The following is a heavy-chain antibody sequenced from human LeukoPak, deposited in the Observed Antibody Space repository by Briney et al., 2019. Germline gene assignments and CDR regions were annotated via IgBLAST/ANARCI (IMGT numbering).Heavy chain of an antibody. CDR3: ARDRYNWNYGMDV. CDR1: GFTSSSYS. D-gene: IGHD1-20*01. J-gene: IGHJ6*04. V-gene: IGHV3-21*01. Sequence: PGGSLRLSCAASGFTSSSYSMNWVRQAPGKGLEWVSSISSSSSYIYYADSVKGRFTISRDNAKNSLYLQMNSLRAEDTAVYYCARDRYNWNYGMDVWGKGTTVTVSS. CDR2: ISSSSSYI.